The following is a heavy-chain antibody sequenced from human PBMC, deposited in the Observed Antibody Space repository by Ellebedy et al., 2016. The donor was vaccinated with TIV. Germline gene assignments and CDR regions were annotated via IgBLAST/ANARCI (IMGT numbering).Heavy chain of an antibody. CDR2: ISNDGNKT. V-gene: IGHV3-30-3*01. CDR1: GFIFSSFA. J-gene: IGHJ4*02. Sequence: GGSLRLSCAASGFIFSSFAMFWVRQAPGKGLEWVAVISNDGNKTLYADSVKGRFTLSRDTSTSTVYLQMDSLRTEDTAVYYCARGPSTSAYLDSWGQGALVIVSS. CDR3: ARGPSTSAYLDS.